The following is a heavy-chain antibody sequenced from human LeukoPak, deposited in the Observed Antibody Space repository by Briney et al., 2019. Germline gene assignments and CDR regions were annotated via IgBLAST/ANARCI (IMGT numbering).Heavy chain of an antibody. J-gene: IGHJ6*02. CDR2: INSDGSST. D-gene: IGHD4-17*01. CDR1: GFTFSSYW. CDR3: ARAKRTVTSGGIFYGMDV. V-gene: IGHV3-74*01. Sequence: GGSLRLSCAASGFTFSSYWMHWVRQAPGKGLVWVSRINSDGSSTSYADSVKGRFTISRDNAKNTLYLQMNRLRAEDTAVYYCARAKRTVTSGGIFYGMDVWGQGTTVTVSS.